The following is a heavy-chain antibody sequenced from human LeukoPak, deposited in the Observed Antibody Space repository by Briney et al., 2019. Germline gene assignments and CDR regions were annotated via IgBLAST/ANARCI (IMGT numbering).Heavy chain of an antibody. CDR2: ISTRGVTI. CDR3: AKAITGTSWFDP. V-gene: IGHV3-11*04. D-gene: IGHD1-7*01. J-gene: IGHJ5*02. Sequence: GGSLRLSCVASGFSFSDYYMSWIRQAPGKGLEWVSYISTRGVTIYYADSVKGRFTISRDNAKNSLYLQMNSLRAEDTAVYYCAKAITGTSWFDPWGQGTLVTVSS. CDR1: GFSFSDYY.